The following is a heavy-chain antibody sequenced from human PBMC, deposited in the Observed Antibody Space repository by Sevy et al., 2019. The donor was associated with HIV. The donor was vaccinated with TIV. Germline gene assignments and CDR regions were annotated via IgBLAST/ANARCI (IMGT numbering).Heavy chain of an antibody. CDR2: ISQSGDTT. D-gene: IGHD2-15*01. CDR3: ARDLPPSATVVPHFDY. CDR1: GFSFSSYE. J-gene: IGHJ4*02. V-gene: IGHV3-48*03. Sequence: GESLKISRAASGFSFSSYEMNWVRQAPGKGLEWVSSISQSGDTTYYSDSVKGRFTISRDNAKNSLYLQMSSLRAEDTAVYYCARDLPPSATVVPHFDYWGQGTLVTVSS.